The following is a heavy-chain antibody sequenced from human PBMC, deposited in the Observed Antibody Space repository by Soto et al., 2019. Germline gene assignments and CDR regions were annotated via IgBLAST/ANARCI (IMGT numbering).Heavy chain of an antibody. V-gene: IGHV4-39*02. CDR1: GGSISSRTYY. CDR2: YSYTGST. D-gene: IGHD3-16*01. J-gene: IGHJ1*01. CDR3: ARLSEYTFWGN. Sequence: QLQLQESGPGLVKPSETLSLACTVSGGSISSRTYYWGWIRQPPGKGLAWIGSYSYTGSTYYSPTINSRVTISLDTSKNRFSLTLSAVTAADTAVDYWARLSEYTFWGNWGQGTLVTVSA.